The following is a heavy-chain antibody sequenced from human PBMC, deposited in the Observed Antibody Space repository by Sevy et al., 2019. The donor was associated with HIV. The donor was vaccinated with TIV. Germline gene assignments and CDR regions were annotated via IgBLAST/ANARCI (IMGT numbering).Heavy chain of an antibody. CDR2: IKQDGSEK. D-gene: IGHD2-2*01. J-gene: IGHJ4*02. CDR3: ARDRPIFSSSTSCYRADY. Sequence: GGSLRLSCSASGFTLSSYAMSWVRQAPGKGLEWVANIKQDGSEKYYVDSVKGRFTISRDNAKNSLYLQMNSLRAEDTAVYYCARDRPIFSSSTSCYRADYWGQGTLVTVSS. V-gene: IGHV3-7*01. CDR1: GFTLSSYA.